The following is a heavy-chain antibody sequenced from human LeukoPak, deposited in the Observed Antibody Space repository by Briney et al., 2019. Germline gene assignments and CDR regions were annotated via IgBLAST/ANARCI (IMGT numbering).Heavy chain of an antibody. Sequence: SETLSLTCTVSGVSISSSNSYWGWLRQPPGKGLEWIGSIYYSGNTYYNASLKSQVSISIDTSKNQFSLRLTSVTAADTAVYYCARVNNVVRGVIDYWGQGTLVTVSS. V-gene: IGHV4-39*01. CDR2: IYYSGNT. D-gene: IGHD3-10*01. CDR3: ARVNNVVRGVIDY. CDR1: GVSISSSNSY. J-gene: IGHJ4*02.